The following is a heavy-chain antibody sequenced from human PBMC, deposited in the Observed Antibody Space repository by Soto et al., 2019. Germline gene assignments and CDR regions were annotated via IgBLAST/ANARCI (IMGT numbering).Heavy chain of an antibody. D-gene: IGHD3-3*02. CDR1: GGTFGNSA. CDR2: IIPIFPTP. CDR3: ARDRDRQQLGGNYYSGIDV. Sequence: QVQLVQSGAEVKKPGSSVTVSCKASGGTFGNSAISWVRQAPGQGLEWMGGIIPIFPTPDYAQKFQGRVTMTADXSXXXAXXELTSLRSEDTAVYYCARDRDRQQLGGNYYSGIDVWGQGTTVTVSS. J-gene: IGHJ6*02. V-gene: IGHV1-69*12.